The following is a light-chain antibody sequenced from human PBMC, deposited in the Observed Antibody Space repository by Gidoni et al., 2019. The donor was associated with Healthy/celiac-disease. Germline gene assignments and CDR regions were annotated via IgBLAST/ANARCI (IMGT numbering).Light chain of an antibody. CDR1: QSVLYSSNNKNY. CDR3: QQYYSTPPWT. V-gene: IGKV4-1*01. CDR2: WAS. Sequence: DIVMTQSPEFLAVSLGERATINCKSSQSVLYSSNNKNYLAWYQQKPGQPPKLRIYWASTRESGVPDRFSGSGSGTDFTLTISSLQAEDVAVYYCQQYYSTPPWTFGQGTKVEIK. J-gene: IGKJ1*01.